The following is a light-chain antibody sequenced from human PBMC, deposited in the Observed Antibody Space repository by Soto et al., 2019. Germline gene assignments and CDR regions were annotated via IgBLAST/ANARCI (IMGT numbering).Light chain of an antibody. CDR2: GAS. Sequence: EIRMKHSPATLSLSPGERATLSCRTSQSVSNTYVARYQQKPGQAPRLLIYGASSRATGIPDRFSGSGSGTDFTLTISRLEPEDFAVYYCQQYVSSITSCQGRRLAVK. CDR1: QSVSNTY. CDR3: QQYVSSIT. V-gene: IGKV3-20*01. J-gene: IGKJ5*01.